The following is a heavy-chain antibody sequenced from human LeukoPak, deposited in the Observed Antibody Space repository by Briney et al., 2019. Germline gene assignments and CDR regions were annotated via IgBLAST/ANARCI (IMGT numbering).Heavy chain of an antibody. J-gene: IGHJ6*03. CDR2: IYAGGST. D-gene: IGHD2-15*01. V-gene: IGHV3-53*05. CDR1: GSTVSNNY. Sequence: PAGGSLRLSCAAPGSTVSNNYMSWVRQAPGKGLEWVSIIYAGGSTYYAASVKGRFTISRDNSKNTLYLQMNSLRAEDTAVYYCARDPQGYCSGGSCLLYYMDVWGKGTTVTVSS. CDR3: ARDPQGYCSGGSCLLYYMDV.